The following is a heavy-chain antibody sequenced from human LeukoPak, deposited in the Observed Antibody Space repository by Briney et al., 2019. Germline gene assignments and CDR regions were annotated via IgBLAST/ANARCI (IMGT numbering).Heavy chain of an antibody. V-gene: IGHV1-2*02. CDR3: ARDLDSSGYYGY. Sequence: APVKVSCKASGYTFTGYYMHWVRQAPGQGLEWMGWINPNSGGTNYAQKFQGRVTMTRDTSISTAYMELSRLRSDDTAVYYCARDLDSSGYYGYWGQGTLVTVSS. D-gene: IGHD3-22*01. J-gene: IGHJ4*02. CDR1: GYTFTGYY. CDR2: INPNSGGT.